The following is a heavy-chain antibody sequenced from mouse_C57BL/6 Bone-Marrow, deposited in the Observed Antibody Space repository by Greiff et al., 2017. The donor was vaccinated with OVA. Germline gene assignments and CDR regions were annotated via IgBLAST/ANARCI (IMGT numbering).Heavy chain of an antibody. J-gene: IGHJ3*01. CDR2: ISRGGDYI. D-gene: IGHD2-3*01. V-gene: IGHV5-9-1*02. CDR1: GFTFSSYA. Sequence: EVQLVESGEGLVKPGGSLKLSCAASGFTFSSYAMSWVRQTPEKRLEWVAYISRGGDYIYYADTVKGRFPFSRDNARNTQYLQMSSLKSEDTAMYDGTRGGLCWFAYGGQGTLVTVSA. CDR3: TRGGLCWFAY.